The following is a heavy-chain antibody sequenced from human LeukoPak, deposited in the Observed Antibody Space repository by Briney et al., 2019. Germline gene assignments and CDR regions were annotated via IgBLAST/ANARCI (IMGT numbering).Heavy chain of an antibody. CDR2: ISAYNGNT. V-gene: IGHV1-18*01. Sequence: ASVKVSCKASGYTFTSYGISWVRQAPGQGLEWMGWISAYNGNTNYAQKLQGRGTMTTDTSTSTAYMEQRSLRSDDTAVYYCASPSIPLGYCSSTSCYYYMDVWGKGTTVTVSS. CDR3: ASPSIPLGYCSSTSCYYYMDV. CDR1: GYTFTSYG. D-gene: IGHD2-2*01. J-gene: IGHJ6*03.